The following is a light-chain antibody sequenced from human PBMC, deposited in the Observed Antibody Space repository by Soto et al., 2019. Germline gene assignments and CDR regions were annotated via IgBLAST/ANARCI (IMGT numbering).Light chain of an antibody. Sequence: EIVLTQSPATLSVSAGERATLSCRSSQSVSSSLAWYQQKPGQAPRLLIYCASTSATGIPARFSGSGSGTEFTLLISSLQSEDFAVSYCQQYNNWPGTFGQGTKVDI. CDR2: CAS. J-gene: IGKJ1*01. CDR1: QSVSSS. V-gene: IGKV3-15*01. CDR3: QQYNNWPGT.